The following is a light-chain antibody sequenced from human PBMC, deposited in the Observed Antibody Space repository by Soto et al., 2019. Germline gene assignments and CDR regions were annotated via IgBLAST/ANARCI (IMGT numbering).Light chain of an antibody. CDR2: GVF. V-gene: IGKV3-20*01. J-gene: IGKJ2*01. Sequence: VLTQSPDTLSLSPGDRATLSCRASQSSSNQYLAWYQQRPGQPPRLLIYGVFIRANGIPDRFSGSGFGSDFTLTISRLEAEDSAVYYCQHYGSSPPYTFGQGTKLKIK. CDR3: QHYGSSPPYT. CDR1: QSSSNQY.